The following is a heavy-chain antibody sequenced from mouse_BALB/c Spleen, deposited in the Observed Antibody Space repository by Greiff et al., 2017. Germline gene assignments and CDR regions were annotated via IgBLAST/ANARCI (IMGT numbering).Heavy chain of an antibody. Sequence: VQLQESGPGLVAPSQSLSITCTVSGFSLTSYGVHWVRQPPGKGLEWLGVIWAGGSTNYNSALMSRLSISKDNSKSQVFLKMNSLQTDDTAMYYCARDRDSSGYVPFAYWGQGTLVTVSA. CDR1: GFSLTSYG. V-gene: IGHV2-9*02. CDR2: IWAGGST. D-gene: IGHD3-2*01. J-gene: IGHJ3*01. CDR3: ARDRDSSGYVPFAY.